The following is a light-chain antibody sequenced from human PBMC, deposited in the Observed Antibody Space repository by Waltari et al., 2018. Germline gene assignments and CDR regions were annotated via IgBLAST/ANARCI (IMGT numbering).Light chain of an antibody. V-gene: IGKV3-11*01. J-gene: IGKJ2*01. CDR2: DAS. CDR1: QSVATH. CDR3: QQRSRWTPHT. Sequence: DIVLTQSPATLSLSPGETAPLSCRASQSVATHLAWYQQRPGHAPRLLIYDASTRATGIPARFRGSGSGTDFTLTISSLETADFAIYYCQQRSRWTPHTFGQGARLEI.